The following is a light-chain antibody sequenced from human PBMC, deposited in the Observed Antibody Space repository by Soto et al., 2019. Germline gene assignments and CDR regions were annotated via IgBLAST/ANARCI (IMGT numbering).Light chain of an antibody. V-gene: IGKV1-39*01. CDR3: QQSYITPYT. J-gene: IGKJ2*01. CDR1: QSISVH. Sequence: DIPMTQSPSSLSASVGDTVTITCRASQSISVHLNWYQQKGGKVPKLLIYAASNLYSGVPSRFSGSGSETDFALTISSLQPEDFETYYCQQSYITPYTFGQGTRLEIK. CDR2: AAS.